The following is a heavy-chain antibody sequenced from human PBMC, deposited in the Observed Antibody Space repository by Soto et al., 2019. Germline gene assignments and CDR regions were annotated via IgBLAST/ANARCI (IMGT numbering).Heavy chain of an antibody. J-gene: IGHJ6*02. Sequence: LRLSCAASGFTFSSYGMHWVRQAPGKGLEWVAVISYDGSNKYYADSVKGRFTISRDNSKNTLYLQMNSLRAEDTAVYYCAKASSRYCSSTSCYGMDVWGQGTTVTVSS. V-gene: IGHV3-30*18. CDR3: AKASSRYCSSTSCYGMDV. D-gene: IGHD2-2*01. CDR2: ISYDGSNK. CDR1: GFTFSSYG.